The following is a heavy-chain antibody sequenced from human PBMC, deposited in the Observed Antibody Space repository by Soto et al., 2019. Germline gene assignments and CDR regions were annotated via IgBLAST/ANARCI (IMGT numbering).Heavy chain of an antibody. CDR3: ARSYYDSSGYYAPYWFDP. V-gene: IGHV4-59*08. D-gene: IGHD3-22*01. CDR2: IYYSGST. Sequence: PSETLSLRCTVSGGSIRSLYCSWIRQPPGKGLEWIGYIYYSGSTNYNPSLKSRVTISVDTSKNQFSLKLSSVTAADTAVYYCARSYYDSSGYYAPYWFDPWGQGTLVTVSS. CDR1: GGSIRSLY. J-gene: IGHJ5*02.